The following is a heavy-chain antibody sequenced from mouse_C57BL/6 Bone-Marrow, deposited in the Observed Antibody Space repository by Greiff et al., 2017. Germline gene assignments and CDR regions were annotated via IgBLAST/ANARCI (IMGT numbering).Heavy chain of an antibody. CDR1: GFTFSDYG. Sequence: EVQRVESGGGLVKPGGSLKLSCAASGFTFSDYGMHWVRQAPEKGLEWVAYISSGSSTIYYADTVKGRITISRDNAKNTLFLQMTSLRSEDTAMYYCARDYYGPYWYFDVWGTGTTVTVSS. CDR2: ISSGSSTI. D-gene: IGHD1-1*01. CDR3: ARDYYGPYWYFDV. J-gene: IGHJ1*03. V-gene: IGHV5-17*01.